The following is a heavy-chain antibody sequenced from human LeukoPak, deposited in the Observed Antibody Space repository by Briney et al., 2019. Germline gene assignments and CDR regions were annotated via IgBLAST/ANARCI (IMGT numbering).Heavy chain of an antibody. CDR2: IWYDGSNK. CDR3: ARHVGSSDYLPYFDY. CDR1: GFTFSSYG. J-gene: IGHJ4*02. D-gene: IGHD6-13*01. V-gene: IGHV3-33*01. Sequence: GGSLRLSCAASGFTFSSYGMHWVRQAPGKGLEWVAVIWYDGSNKYYADSVKGRFTISRDNSKNTLYLQMNSLRAEDTAVYYCARHVGSSDYLPYFDYWGQGTLVTVSS.